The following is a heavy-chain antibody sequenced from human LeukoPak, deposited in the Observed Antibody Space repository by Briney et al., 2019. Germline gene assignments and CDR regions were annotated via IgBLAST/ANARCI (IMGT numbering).Heavy chain of an antibody. CDR2: ISGSGGST. Sequence: PGGSLRLSCAASGFTFSSYGMHWVRQAPGKGLEWVSAISGSGGSTYYADSVKGRFTISRDNSKNTLYLQINSLRAEDTAVYYCAKDARVYWVRYFDYWGQGTLVTVSS. CDR1: GFTFSSYG. CDR3: AKDARVYWVRYFDY. V-gene: IGHV3-23*01. D-gene: IGHD1-26*01. J-gene: IGHJ4*02.